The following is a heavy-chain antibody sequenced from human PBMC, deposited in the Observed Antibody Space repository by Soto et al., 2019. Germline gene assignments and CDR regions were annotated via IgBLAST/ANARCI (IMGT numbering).Heavy chain of an antibody. Sequence: ASVKVSCKASGCTFTSYGISWLRQAPGQGLEWMGWISAYNGNTNYAQKLQGRVTMTTDTSTSTAYMELRSLRSDDTAVYYCARGYYDFWSGYYVDVWGQGTTVTVSS. CDR2: ISAYNGNT. V-gene: IGHV1-18*01. J-gene: IGHJ6*02. CDR3: ARGYYDFWSGYYVDV. D-gene: IGHD3-3*01. CDR1: GCTFTSYG.